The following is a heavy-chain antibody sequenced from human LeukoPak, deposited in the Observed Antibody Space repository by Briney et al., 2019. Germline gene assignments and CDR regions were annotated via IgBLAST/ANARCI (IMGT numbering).Heavy chain of an antibody. J-gene: IGHJ4*02. V-gene: IGHV1-69*13. D-gene: IGHD5-12*01. CDR1: GGTFSGYA. Sequence: ASVKVSCKASGGTFSGYAISWVRQAPGQGLEGMGAIIPIFDKTNYTQNFQGRVTITADESTTTAYMELSNLRSEDTAVYYCARGGLRDTLIGPKYYFDYWGQGTLVTVSS. CDR3: ARGGLRDTLIGPKYYFDY. CDR2: IIPIFDKT.